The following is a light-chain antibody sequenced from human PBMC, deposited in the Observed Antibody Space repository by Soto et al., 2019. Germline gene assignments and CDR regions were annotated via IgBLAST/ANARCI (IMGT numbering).Light chain of an antibody. CDR1: SSNIGNNF. Sequence: QSVLTQPSSASGSPGQRVTISCSGSSSNIGNNFVKWYQQFPGTAPKLLIYSNNQRPSGVPDRFSGSKSGTSASLAISGLQSEDEADYYCSSWDDSLNGYVFGTGTKLNVL. J-gene: IGLJ1*01. CDR3: SSWDDSLNGYV. CDR2: SNN. V-gene: IGLV1-44*01.